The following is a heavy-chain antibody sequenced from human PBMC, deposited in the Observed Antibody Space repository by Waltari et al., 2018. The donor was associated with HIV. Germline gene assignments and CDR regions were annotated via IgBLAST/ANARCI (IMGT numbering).Heavy chain of an antibody. J-gene: IGHJ4*02. V-gene: IGHV1-3*01. Sequence: QVHLVQSGTEVKKSGASVTVSCVASGYPFSSYAIHWLRQARGGRPEWMGWINPGKGDSVLSQTFQDRVTIMRNTSASTASMHLSSLRPEDTAVYYCARFNYYDERGYRRAFDSWGQGTLVTVSS. D-gene: IGHD3-16*01. CDR3: ARFNYYDERGYRRAFDS. CDR2: INPGKGDS. CDR1: GYPFSSYA.